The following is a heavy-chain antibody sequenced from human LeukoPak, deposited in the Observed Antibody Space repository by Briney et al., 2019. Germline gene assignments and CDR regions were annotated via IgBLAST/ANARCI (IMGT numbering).Heavy chain of an antibody. Sequence: GSLRLSCAASGFTFSSHWMSWVRQAPGKGLEWVASIKEDGGQQYYVDSVKGRFTISRDNAKNSLYLQMDSLRAEDTAVYYCVRGGGTYVNWGQGTPVTVSS. CDR3: VRGGGTYVN. J-gene: IGHJ4*02. D-gene: IGHD1-26*01. V-gene: IGHV3-7*01. CDR1: GFTFSSHW. CDR2: IKEDGGQQ.